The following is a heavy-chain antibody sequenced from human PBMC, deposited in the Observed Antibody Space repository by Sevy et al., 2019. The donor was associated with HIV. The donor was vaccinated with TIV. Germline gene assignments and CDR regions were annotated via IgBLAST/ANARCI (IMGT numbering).Heavy chain of an antibody. Sequence: GGSLRLSCAASGFTFSNAWMNWVRQAPGKGLEWVGRIKSKTDGGTTDYAAPVTARFTISRDDSKNTLYLKMNSLKTADPAVYYCTTDDAVLIWFGELSGPPWGQGTLVTVSS. J-gene: IGHJ5*02. V-gene: IGHV3-15*07. CDR1: GFTFSNAW. D-gene: IGHD3-10*01. CDR3: TTDDAVLIWFGELSGPP. CDR2: IKSKTDGGTT.